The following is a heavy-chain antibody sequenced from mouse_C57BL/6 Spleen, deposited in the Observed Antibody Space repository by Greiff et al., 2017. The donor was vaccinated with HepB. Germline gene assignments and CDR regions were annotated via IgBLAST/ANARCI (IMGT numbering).Heavy chain of an antibody. J-gene: IGHJ3*01. CDR3: ARYDYDAWFAY. Sequence: LVESGAELVRPGASVKLSCKASGYTFTDYYINWVKQRPGQGLEWIARIYPGSGNTYYNEKFKGKATLTAEKSSSTAYMQLRSLTSEDSAVYFCARYDYDAWFAYWGQGTLVTVSA. V-gene: IGHV1-76*01. CDR2: IYPGSGNT. CDR1: GYTFTDYY. D-gene: IGHD2-4*01.